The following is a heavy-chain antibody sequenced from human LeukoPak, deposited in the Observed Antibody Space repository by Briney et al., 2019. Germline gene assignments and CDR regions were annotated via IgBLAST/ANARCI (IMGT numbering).Heavy chain of an antibody. Sequence: GGSLRLSCAASGFTVSSNYMSWVRQAPGKGLEWVSVIYSGGSTYCADSVKGRFTISRDNSKNTLYLQMNSLRAEDTAVYYCARDSGSGWYGYWGQGTLVTVSS. CDR2: IYSGGST. J-gene: IGHJ4*02. V-gene: IGHV3-66*01. CDR1: GFTVSSNY. CDR3: ARDSGSGWYGY. D-gene: IGHD6-19*01.